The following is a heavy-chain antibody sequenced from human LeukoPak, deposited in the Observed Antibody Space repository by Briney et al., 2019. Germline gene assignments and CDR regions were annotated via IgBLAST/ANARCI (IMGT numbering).Heavy chain of an antibody. CDR2: IYHSGST. J-gene: IGHJ4*02. CDR1: GYSISSGYY. Sequence: PSETLSLTCTVSGYSISSGYYWGWIRQPPGKGLEWIGSIYHSGSTYYNPSLKSRVTISVDTSKNQFSLKLSSVTAADTAVYYCARRPLSPYYFDYWGQGTLVTVSS. CDR3: ARRPLSPYYFDY. V-gene: IGHV4-38-2*02. D-gene: IGHD3-9*01.